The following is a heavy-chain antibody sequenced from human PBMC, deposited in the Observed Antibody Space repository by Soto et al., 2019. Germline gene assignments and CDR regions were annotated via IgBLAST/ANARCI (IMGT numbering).Heavy chain of an antibody. CDR2: INPNSGGT. D-gene: IGHD3-10*01. CDR1: GYTFTGYY. J-gene: IGHJ5*02. CDR3: ASELRVEPRPVCCGESVNGNPHDNWFDP. Sequence: VASVKVSCKASGYTFTGYYMHWVRQAPGQGLEWMGWINPNSGGTNYAQKFQGRVTMTRDTSISTAYMELSRLRSDDTAVYYCASELRVEPRPVCCGESVNGNPHDNWFDPWGQGTMVTVYS. V-gene: IGHV1-2*02.